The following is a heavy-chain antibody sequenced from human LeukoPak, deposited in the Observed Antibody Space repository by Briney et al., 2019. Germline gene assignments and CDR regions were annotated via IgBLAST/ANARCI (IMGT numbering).Heavy chain of an antibody. J-gene: IGHJ3*02. CDR1: GGSFSGYY. CDR3: ASYCSGGSCYAAFDI. D-gene: IGHD2-15*01. Sequence: EPSETLSLTCAVYGGSFSGYYWSWIRQPPGKGLEWIGEINHSGSTNYNPSLKSRVTISVDTSKNQFSLKLSSVTAADTAVYYCASYCSGGSCYAAFDIWGQGTMVTVSS. CDR2: INHSGST. V-gene: IGHV4-34*01.